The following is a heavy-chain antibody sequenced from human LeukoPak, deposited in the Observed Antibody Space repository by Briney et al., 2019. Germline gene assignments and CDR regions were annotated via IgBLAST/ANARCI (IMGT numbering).Heavy chain of an antibody. CDR1: GFTFSSYG. CDR3: AKDLDIVVVVAATPFDY. Sequence: PGGFLRLSCAASGFTFSSYGMHWVRQAPGKGLEWVAVISYVGSNKYYADSVKGRFTISRDNSKNTLYLQMNSLRAEDTAVYYCAKDLDIVVVVAATPFDYWGQGTLVTVSS. CDR2: ISYVGSNK. J-gene: IGHJ4*02. V-gene: IGHV3-30*18. D-gene: IGHD2-15*01.